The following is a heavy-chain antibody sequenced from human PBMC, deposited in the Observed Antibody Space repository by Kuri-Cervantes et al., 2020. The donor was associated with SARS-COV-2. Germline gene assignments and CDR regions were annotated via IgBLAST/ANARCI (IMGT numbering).Heavy chain of an antibody. J-gene: IGHJ4*02. CDR2: INHSGST. Sequence: SQTLSLTCAVYGGSFSGYYWSWIRQPPGKGLEWIGEINHSGSTNYNPSLKSRVTVSVDTSKNQFSLKLSSVTAADTAVYYCARVPRRQLWFSYYYFDYWGQGTLVTVSS. D-gene: IGHD5-18*01. V-gene: IGHV4-34*01. CDR3: ARVPRRQLWFSYYYFDY. CDR1: GGSFSGYY.